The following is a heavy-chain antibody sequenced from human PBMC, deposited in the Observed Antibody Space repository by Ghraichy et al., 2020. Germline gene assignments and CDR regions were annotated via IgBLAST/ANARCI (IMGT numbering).Heavy chain of an antibody. CDR2: ISSSSSYI. Sequence: GESLNISCAASGFTFSSYSMNWVRQAPGKGLEWVSSISSSSSYIYYADSVKGRFTISRDNAKNSLYLQMNSLRAEDTAVYYCARAMVTFRDDAFDIWGQGTMVTVSS. D-gene: IGHD5-18*01. J-gene: IGHJ3*02. CDR3: ARAMVTFRDDAFDI. CDR1: GFTFSSYS. V-gene: IGHV3-21*01.